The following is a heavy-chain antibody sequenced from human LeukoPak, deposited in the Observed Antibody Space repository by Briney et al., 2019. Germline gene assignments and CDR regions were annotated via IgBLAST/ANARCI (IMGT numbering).Heavy chain of an antibody. CDR1: GGSISSGGYY. CDR2: IYYSGST. J-gene: IGHJ4*02. V-gene: IGHV4-31*03. D-gene: IGHD6-6*01. Sequence: PSETLSLTCTVSGGSISSGGYYWSWIRQHPGKGLEWIGYIYYSGSTYYNPSLKSRVTISVDTSKNQFSLKLSSVTAEDTAVYYCARGEYSSSSLGDYWGQGTLVTVSS. CDR3: ARGEYSSSSLGDY.